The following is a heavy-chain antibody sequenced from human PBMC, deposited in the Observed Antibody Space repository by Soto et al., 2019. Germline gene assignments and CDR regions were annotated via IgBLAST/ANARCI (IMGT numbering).Heavy chain of an antibody. CDR1: GFSLSNKG. CDR3: AKGGSGPYLTYYYYYGMDV. CDR2: ISYDGNNK. D-gene: IGHD1-26*01. Sequence: XGCLRLSFAACGFSLSNKGMHWVRKAPGKGLEWAAVISYDGNNKYYADSVKGRFTISRDNSKNTVYLEMNNLRAEDTAMYYCAKGGSGPYLTYYYYYGMDVCGQGTTVTVSS. V-gene: IGHV3-30*18. J-gene: IGHJ6*02.